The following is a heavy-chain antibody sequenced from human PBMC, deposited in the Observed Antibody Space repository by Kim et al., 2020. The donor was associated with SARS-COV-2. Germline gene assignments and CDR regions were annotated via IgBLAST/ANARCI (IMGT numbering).Heavy chain of an antibody. CDR2: ISGSGGST. J-gene: IGHJ4*02. CDR3: AKDGSGSYYKITTSRCDY. D-gene: IGHD3-10*01. V-gene: IGHV3-23*01. Sequence: GGSLRLSCAASGFTFSSYAMSWVRQAPGKGLEWVSAISGSGGSTYYADSVKGRFTISRDNSKNTLYLQMNSLRAEDTAVYYCAKDGSGSYYKITTSRCDYWGQGTLVTVSS. CDR1: GFTFSSYA.